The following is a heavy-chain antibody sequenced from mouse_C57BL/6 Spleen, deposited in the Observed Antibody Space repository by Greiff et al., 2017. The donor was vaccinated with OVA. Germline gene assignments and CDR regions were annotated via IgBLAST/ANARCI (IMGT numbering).Heavy chain of an antibody. CDR1: GFNIKDDY. CDR3: TTMHYGSSYDY. CDR2: IYPENGDT. D-gene: IGHD1-1*01. V-gene: IGHV14-4*01. Sequence: VQLQQSGAELVRPGASVKLSCTASGFNIKDDYMHWVKQRPEQGLEWIGWIYPENGDTEYASKFQGKAPITADTSSNTAYLQLSSLTSEDTAVYYCTTMHYGSSYDYWGQGTPLTVSS. J-gene: IGHJ2*01.